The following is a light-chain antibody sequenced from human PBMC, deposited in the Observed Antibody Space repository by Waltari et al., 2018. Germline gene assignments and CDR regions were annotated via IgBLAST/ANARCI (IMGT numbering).Light chain of an antibody. V-gene: IGLV2-14*01. J-gene: IGLJ2*01. CDR1: SSDVGSYNC. Sequence: QSALTQPASVSGSPGQSITISCTGTSSDVGSYNCVSWYQQHPGKAPKLMIYEVSNRPSGLSDRFSGSKSGNTASLTISELQAEDEADYYCSAYAGNDLVIFGGGTKLTVL. CDR3: SAYAGNDLVI. CDR2: EVS.